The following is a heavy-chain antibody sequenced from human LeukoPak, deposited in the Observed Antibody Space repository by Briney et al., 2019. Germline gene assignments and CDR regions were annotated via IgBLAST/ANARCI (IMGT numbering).Heavy chain of an antibody. D-gene: IGHD7-27*01. J-gene: IGHJ4*02. CDR1: GFTFSDHY. V-gene: IGHV3-11*04. CDR3: ARGHWGLDS. Sequence: GGSLRLSCAASGFTFSDHYMTWIRQGPGKGLEWVSYISHTGTTIYYADSVKGRFTLSRDNARNSLYLQMNSLRAEDTAVYYCARGHWGLDSWGQGSLVSVSS. CDR2: ISHTGTTI.